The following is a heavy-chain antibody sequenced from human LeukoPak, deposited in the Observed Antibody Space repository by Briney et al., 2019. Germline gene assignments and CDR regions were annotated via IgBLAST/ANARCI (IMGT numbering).Heavy chain of an antibody. CDR1: GYTFTSYY. CDR2: INPSGGGT. Sequence: ASVKVSCKASGYTFTSYYMHWVRQAPGQGLEWMGIINPSGGGTSYAQKFQGRVTMARDTSTSTVYMELSSLRSQDTAVYYCARDTIAVAGDEFDYWGQGTLVTVSS. J-gene: IGHJ4*02. D-gene: IGHD6-19*01. CDR3: ARDTIAVAGDEFDY. V-gene: IGHV1-46*01.